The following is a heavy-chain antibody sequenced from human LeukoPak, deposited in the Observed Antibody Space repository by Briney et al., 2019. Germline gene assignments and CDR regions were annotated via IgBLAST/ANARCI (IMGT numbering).Heavy chain of an antibody. CDR3: ARARGIRALYFHT. D-gene: IGHD3-16*01. V-gene: IGHV3-30*04. CDR1: GFTFISYA. J-gene: IGHJ4*02. CDR2: TSSDGNK. Sequence: GGSLKLSCAASGFTFISYAMHWVRQAPGKGLEWVALTSSDGNKYFADSVQGRFTISRDNSRNTVYLQLASLRPDDTAVYYCARARGIRALYFHTWGQGTLVTVSS.